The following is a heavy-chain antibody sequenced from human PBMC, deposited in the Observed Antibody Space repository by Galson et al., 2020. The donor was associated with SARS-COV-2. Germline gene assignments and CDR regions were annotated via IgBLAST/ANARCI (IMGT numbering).Heavy chain of an antibody. J-gene: IGHJ3*02. CDR1: GSTFSSQE. CDR3: ARDGPSYYYDSSGSEGDAFDI. CDR2: ISSRGSTI. D-gene: IGHD3-22*01. Sequence: LKIPCAASGSTFSSQEMNWVRQAPGKGLEWVSYISSRGSTIYYPDPVKGRFTISRDNAKNSLYLQMNSLRAEDTAVYYCARDGPSYYYDSSGSEGDAFDIWGQWTMVTVSS. V-gene: IGHV3-48*03.